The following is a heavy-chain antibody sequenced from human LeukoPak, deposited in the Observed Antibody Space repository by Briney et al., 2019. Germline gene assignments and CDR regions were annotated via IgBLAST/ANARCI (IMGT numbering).Heavy chain of an antibody. CDR1: GFTFTTYW. CDR3: AKVAKYYYGSETYYFFEH. CDR2: INQDGTEK. D-gene: IGHD3-10*01. J-gene: IGHJ4*02. V-gene: IGHV3-7*01. Sequence: GESLRLSCAASGFTFTTYWMTWVRQAPGKGLEWVASINQDGTEKYYVDSVKGRFTISRDNAKNSLYLQMSSLRVEDTAVFYCAKVAKYYYGSETYYFFEHWGQGTPVTASS.